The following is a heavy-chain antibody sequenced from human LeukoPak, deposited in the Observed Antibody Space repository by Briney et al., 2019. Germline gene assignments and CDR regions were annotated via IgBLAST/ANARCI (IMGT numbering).Heavy chain of an antibody. CDR2: IYHSGST. D-gene: IGHD5-24*01. CDR3: ARGDGYDRGFFDY. V-gene: IGHV4-38-2*02. J-gene: IGHJ4*02. CDR1: GYSIGSGYY. Sequence: PSETLSLTCTVSGYSIGSGYYWGWIRQPPGKGLEWIGSIYHSGSTYYNPSLKSRVTISVDRSKNQFSLKLSSVTAADTAVYYCARGDGYDRGFFDYWGQGTLVTVSS.